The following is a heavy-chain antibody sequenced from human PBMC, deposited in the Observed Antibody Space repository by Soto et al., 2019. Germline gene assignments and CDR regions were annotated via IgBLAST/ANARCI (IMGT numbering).Heavy chain of an antibody. V-gene: IGHV3-30*14. CDR1: GFTFNTYA. Sequence: PGGSLRLSCEASGFTFNTYAMHWIRQAPGQGLEWVAVISFDGINKYYAGSVRGRSTISRDNSKNTLDLQMNSLTPDDTAAYYCVIDWSRGSYYFDYWVQGALVTVAS. CDR2: ISFDGINK. CDR3: VIDWSRGSYYFDY. D-gene: IGHD1-26*01. J-gene: IGHJ4*02.